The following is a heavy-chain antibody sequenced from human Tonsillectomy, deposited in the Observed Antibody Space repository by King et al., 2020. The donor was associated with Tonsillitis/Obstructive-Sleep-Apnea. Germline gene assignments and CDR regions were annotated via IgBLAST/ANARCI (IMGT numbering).Heavy chain of an antibody. D-gene: IGHD6-6*01. V-gene: IGHV3-49*04. CDR1: GFTFGDYA. CDR2: IRSKAYGGTT. J-gene: IGHJ4*02. Sequence: VQLVESGGGLVQPGRSLRLSCTASGFTFGDYAMSWVRQAPGKGLEWVGFIRSKAYGGTTEYAASVKGRFTISRDDSKSIAYLQMNSLKTEDTAVYYCTRESSSSGFDYWGQGTLVTVSS. CDR3: TRESSSSGFDY.